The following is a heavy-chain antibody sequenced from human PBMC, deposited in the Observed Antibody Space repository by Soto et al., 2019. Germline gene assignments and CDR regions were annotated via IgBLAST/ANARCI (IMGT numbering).Heavy chain of an antibody. J-gene: IGHJ6*02. CDR1: GGTFSNYA. CDR2: IIPVSGIP. D-gene: IGHD2-15*01. CDR3: ALVSTESTIFATRSVVGGTDV. Sequence: SVKVSCKASGGTFSNYASNWVRQAPGQGLEWMGGIIPVSGIPDYAQKFQGRVTITAHESTNTAYMALFILRAEDTAMYFCALVSTESTIFATRSVVGGTDVWFQGTTVTVSS. V-gene: IGHV1-69*13.